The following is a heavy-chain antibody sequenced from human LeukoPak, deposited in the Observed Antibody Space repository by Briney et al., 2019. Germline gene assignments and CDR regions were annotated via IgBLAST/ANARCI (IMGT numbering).Heavy chain of an antibody. CDR2: ISGSGGST. J-gene: IGHJ4*02. CDR1: GFTFSSYA. Sequence: PGGSLRLSCAASGFTFSSYAVSWVRQAPGKGLEWVSAISGSGGSTYYADSVKGRFTISRDNSKNTLYLQMNSLRAEDTAVYYCAKRAYYYGSGSYLDYWGQGTLVTVSS. CDR3: AKRAYYYGSGSYLDY. D-gene: IGHD3-10*01. V-gene: IGHV3-23*01.